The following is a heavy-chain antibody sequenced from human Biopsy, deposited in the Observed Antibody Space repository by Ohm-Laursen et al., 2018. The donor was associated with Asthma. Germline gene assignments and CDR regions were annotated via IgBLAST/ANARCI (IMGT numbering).Heavy chain of an antibody. CDR2: ISFDGTNR. Sequence: SLRLSCAASGFSLSNYGMHWVRQAPGKGLDWVAVISFDGTNRNYTDSVKGRFTISRDNSRNTLHLEMNSLRAEDTAVYYCAKDVFPGWELRRGPDYWGQGTLVTVSS. J-gene: IGHJ4*02. CDR1: GFSLSNYG. D-gene: IGHD1-26*01. V-gene: IGHV3-30*18. CDR3: AKDVFPGWELRRGPDY.